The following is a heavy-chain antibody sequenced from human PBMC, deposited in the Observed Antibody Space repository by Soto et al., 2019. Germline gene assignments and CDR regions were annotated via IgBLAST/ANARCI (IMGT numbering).Heavy chain of an antibody. Sequence: PGGSLRLSCAASGFTFSSYEMNWVRQAPGKGLEWVSYISSSGSTIYYADSVKGRFTISRDNAKNSLYLQMNSLRAEDTAVYYCARNGLPHGDYNYYYYGMDVWGQGTTVTVSS. D-gene: IGHD4-17*01. CDR1: GFTFSSYE. J-gene: IGHJ6*02. CDR2: ISSSGSTI. V-gene: IGHV3-48*03. CDR3: ARNGLPHGDYNYYYYGMDV.